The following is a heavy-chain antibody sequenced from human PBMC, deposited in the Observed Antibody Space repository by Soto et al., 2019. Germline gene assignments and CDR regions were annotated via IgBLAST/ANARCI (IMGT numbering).Heavy chain of an antibody. J-gene: IGHJ3*02. CDR1: GFTFSSYW. CDR3: ARAYYYGSGSYQGDAFDI. D-gene: IGHD3-10*01. V-gene: IGHV3-7*01. Sequence: EVQLVESGGGLVQPGGSLRLSCAASGFTFSSYWMSRVRQAPGKGLEWVANIKQDGSEKYYVDSVKGRFTISRDNAKNSLYLQMNSLRAEDTAVYYCARAYYYGSGSYQGDAFDIWGQGTMVTVSS. CDR2: IKQDGSEK.